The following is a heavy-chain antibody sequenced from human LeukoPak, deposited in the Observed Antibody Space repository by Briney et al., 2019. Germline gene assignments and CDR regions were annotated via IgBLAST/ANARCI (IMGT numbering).Heavy chain of an antibody. CDR2: ISGSGGST. Sequence: GGSLRLSCAASGFTFSNYGMSWVRQAPGKGLEWVSSISGSGGSTYYADSVKGRFTISRDNSKNTLYLQMNGLRAEDTAVYYCAKGWVTGSGNYYSRWFDPWGQGTLVTVSS. V-gene: IGHV3-23*01. CDR3: AKGWVTGSGNYYSRWFDP. J-gene: IGHJ5*02. CDR1: GFTFSNYG. D-gene: IGHD3-10*01.